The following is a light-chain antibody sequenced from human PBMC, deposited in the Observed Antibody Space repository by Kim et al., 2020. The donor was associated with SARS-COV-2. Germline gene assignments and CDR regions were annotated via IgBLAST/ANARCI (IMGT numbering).Light chain of an antibody. CDR1: QSINPY. V-gene: IGKV3-11*01. CDR3: QQRSNWPLT. J-gene: IGKJ4*01. Sequence: SLSAGESATLSCRASQSINPYLAWYQHKPGQSPRLLIYDASQRATGIPARFSGSGSGADFTLIIDSLEPEDFAVYYCQQRSNWPLTFGGGTKLEI. CDR2: DAS.